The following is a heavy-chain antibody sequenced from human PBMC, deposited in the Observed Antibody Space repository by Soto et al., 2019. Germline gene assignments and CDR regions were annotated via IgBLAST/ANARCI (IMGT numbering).Heavy chain of an antibody. V-gene: IGHV1-18*01. CDR2: ISAYNGNT. D-gene: IGHD6-13*01. CDR1: GYTVTSYG. Sequence: ASVKVSCKASGYTVTSYGISWVRQAPGQGLEWMGWISAYNGNTNYAQKLQGRVTMTTDTSTSTAYMELRSLISYVTAVYSCARDSRGSSSWSDYWGQGILVTVSS. J-gene: IGHJ4*02. CDR3: ARDSRGSSSWSDY.